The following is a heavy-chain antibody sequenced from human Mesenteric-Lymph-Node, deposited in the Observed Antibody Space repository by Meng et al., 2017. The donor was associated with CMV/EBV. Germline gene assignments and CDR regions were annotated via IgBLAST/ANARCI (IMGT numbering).Heavy chain of an antibody. D-gene: IGHD6-19*01. CDR3: ARRPEYSSGFYRWDL. CDR2: IHYTGNT. Sequence: DGAISSGIYDWCWIRHPPGRGLEWIASIHYTGNTYYNSSLKSRVTISVDTSNNQFSLKLSSVTATDTAVYYCARRPEYSSGFYRWDLWGQGTLVTVSS. V-gene: IGHV4-39*01. J-gene: IGHJ5*02. CDR1: DGAISSGIYD.